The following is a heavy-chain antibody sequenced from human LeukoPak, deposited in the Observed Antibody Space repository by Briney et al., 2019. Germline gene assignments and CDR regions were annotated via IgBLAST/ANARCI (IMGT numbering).Heavy chain of an antibody. V-gene: IGHV4-31*03. CDR3: ARVRDSFDY. CDR1: GGSISSGGYY. CDR2: IHHSGTP. J-gene: IGHJ4*02. Sequence: SETLSLTCTVSGGSISSGGYYWSWIRQHPGKGLEWIGYIHHSGTPYYSPTLKSRLTISVDTSKNQFSLQLSSVTAADTAVYYCARVRDSFDYWGQGTLVTVSS.